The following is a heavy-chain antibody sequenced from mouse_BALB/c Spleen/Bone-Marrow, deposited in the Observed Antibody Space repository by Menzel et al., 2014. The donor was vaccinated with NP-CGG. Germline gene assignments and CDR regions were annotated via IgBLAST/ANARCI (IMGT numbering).Heavy chain of an antibody. Sequence: EVQGAESGGGLVQPGGSLKLSCAASGFTFSRYTMSWVRQTPEKRLEWVAYISNGGGSTYYPDTVKGRFTISRDNAKNTLYLQMSSLKSEDTAMYYCARHVGNPYAMDYWGQGTSVTVSS. CDR2: ISNGGGST. CDR1: GFTFSRYT. D-gene: IGHD3-1*01. CDR3: ARHVGNPYAMDY. V-gene: IGHV5-12-2*01. J-gene: IGHJ4*01.